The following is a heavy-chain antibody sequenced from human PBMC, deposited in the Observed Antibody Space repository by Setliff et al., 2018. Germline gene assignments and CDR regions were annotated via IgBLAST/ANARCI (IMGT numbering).Heavy chain of an antibody. D-gene: IGHD3-22*01. V-gene: IGHV1-69*05. CDR3: VREGVDSRSSTDYRYYMDV. CDR1: GYIFTSYG. Sequence: SVKVSCKASGYIFTSYGFSWVRQAPGQGLEWMGGTIPMFGTTNYARKFQGRVTIITDESTSTAYMQLSSLGPEDTAVYYCVREGVDSRSSTDYRYYMDVWGKGTTVTVSS. CDR2: TIPMFGTT. J-gene: IGHJ6*03.